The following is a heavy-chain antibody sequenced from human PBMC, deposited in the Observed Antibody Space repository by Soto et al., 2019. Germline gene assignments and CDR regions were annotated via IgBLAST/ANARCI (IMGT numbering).Heavy chain of an antibody. CDR2: ISYSGGT. CDR1: GDFISTSNLY. V-gene: IGHV4-39*02. D-gene: IGHD1-26*01. Sequence: PXXTLSLPCSVCGDFISTSNLYWGWIRQSPGKGLEWIASISYSGGTYYTPSLKSRVTISIDTSKNQFSLRLDSMTAADTALYYCARDSRRVGATSDLDYWALGTLVTVSS. J-gene: IGHJ4*02. CDR3: ARDSRRVGATSDLDY.